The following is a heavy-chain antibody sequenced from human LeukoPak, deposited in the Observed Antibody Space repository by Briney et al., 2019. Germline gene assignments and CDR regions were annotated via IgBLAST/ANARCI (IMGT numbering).Heavy chain of an antibody. V-gene: IGHV4-59*01. CDR3: ARSVPLYYYDSSGFQGYFDY. CDR1: GGSISSYY. D-gene: IGHD3-22*01. CDR2: IYYSEST. Sequence: SETLSLTCTVSGGSISSYYWSWIRQPPGNGMEWIGYIYYSESTTYNPFLKSRVNISVDTSMTQVSLKLSSVTAADTAVYYCARSVPLYYYDSSGFQGYFDYWGQGTLVTVSS. J-gene: IGHJ4*02.